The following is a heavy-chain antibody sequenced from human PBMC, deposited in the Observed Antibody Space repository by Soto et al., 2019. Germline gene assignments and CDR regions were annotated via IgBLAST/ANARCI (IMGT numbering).Heavy chain of an antibody. CDR1: SGSISSSSYY. Sequence: SETLSLTCTVSSGSISSSSYYWGWIRQPPGKGLEWIGSIYYSGSTYYNPSLKSRVTISVDTSKNQFSLKLSSVTAADTAVYYCARLKGWFGDPYYGMDVWGQGTTVTVSS. CDR3: ARLKGWFGDPYYGMDV. V-gene: IGHV4-39*01. J-gene: IGHJ6*02. D-gene: IGHD3-10*01. CDR2: IYYSGST.